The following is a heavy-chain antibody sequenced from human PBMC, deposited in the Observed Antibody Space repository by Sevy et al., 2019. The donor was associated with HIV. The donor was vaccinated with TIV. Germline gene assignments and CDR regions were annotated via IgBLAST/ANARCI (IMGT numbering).Heavy chain of an antibody. CDR1: GFSLSTSGMC. J-gene: IGHJ4*02. CDR3: ARIPYDSSGYPYYFDY. D-gene: IGHD3-22*01. CDR2: IDWDDDK. Sequence: SGPTLVKPTRTLTLTCTFSGFSLSTSGMCVSWIRQPPGKALEWLALIDWDDDKYYTTSLKTRLTISKDTSKNQVVLTMTNMDPVDTATYYCARIPYDSSGYPYYFDYWGQGTLVTVSS. V-gene: IGHV2-70*01.